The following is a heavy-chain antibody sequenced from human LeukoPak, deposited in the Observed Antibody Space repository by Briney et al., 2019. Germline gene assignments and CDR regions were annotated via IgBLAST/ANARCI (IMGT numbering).Heavy chain of an antibody. Sequence: GGSLRLSCAASGFTFSTTWMHWVRQAPGKGLVWVSRIYSDGSDTTYADSVKGRFTISRDNAKNTVYLQMNSLRVEDTAVYYCATDSGHAFYYWGQGTMVTVSS. CDR1: GFTFSTTW. CDR2: IYSDGSDT. CDR3: ATDSGHAFYY. D-gene: IGHD3-10*01. J-gene: IGHJ3*01. V-gene: IGHV3-74*01.